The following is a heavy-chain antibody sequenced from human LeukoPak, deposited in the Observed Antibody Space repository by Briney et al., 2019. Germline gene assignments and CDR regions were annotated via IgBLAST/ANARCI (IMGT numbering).Heavy chain of an antibody. CDR2: IIPIFGTA. CDR3: ATAVPHAFDI. Sequence: GASVKVSCKASGGTFSSYAISWVRQAPGQGLEWMGGIIPIFGTANYAQKFQGRVTMTEDTSTDTAYMELSSLRSEDTAVYYCATAVPHAFDIWGQGTMVTVSS. V-gene: IGHV1-69*06. CDR1: GGTFSSYA. J-gene: IGHJ3*02.